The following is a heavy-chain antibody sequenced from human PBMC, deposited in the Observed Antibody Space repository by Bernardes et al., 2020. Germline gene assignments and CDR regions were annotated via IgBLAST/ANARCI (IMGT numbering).Heavy chain of an antibody. CDR2: ISYDGSKK. CDR3: AKDRDVVLTANYMDV. Sequence: GGSLRLCCAASGFSLNDYGMHWVRQAPGKGLEWVAVISYDGSKKYYADSVKGRFTISRDNFRNTLYLQMDSLRPEDTAVYYCAKDRDVVLTANYMDVWGKGTTVTVSS. CDR1: GFSLNDYG. J-gene: IGHJ6*03. D-gene: IGHD2-21*02. V-gene: IGHV3-30*18.